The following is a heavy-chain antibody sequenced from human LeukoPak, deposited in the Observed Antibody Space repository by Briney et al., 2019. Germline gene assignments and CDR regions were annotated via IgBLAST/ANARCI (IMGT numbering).Heavy chain of an antibody. Sequence: SETLSLTCTVSGGSISSSSYYWGWIRQPPGKGLEWIGSIYYSGSTYYNPSLKSRVTISVDKSKNQFSLRLNSVTAADTAVYFCARVADEFGDYGFDYWGQGSLVTVSS. CDR3: ARVADEFGDYGFDY. D-gene: IGHD3-10*01. CDR1: GGSISSSSYY. V-gene: IGHV4-39*07. CDR2: IYYSGST. J-gene: IGHJ4*02.